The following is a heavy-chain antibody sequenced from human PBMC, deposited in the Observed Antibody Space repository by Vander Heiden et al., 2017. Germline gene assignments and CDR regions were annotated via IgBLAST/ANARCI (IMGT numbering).Heavy chain of an antibody. J-gene: IGHJ6*02. CDR3: ARESRGWVGSLSYYGMDV. CDR1: GFTFGSYS. V-gene: IGHV3-21*01. D-gene: IGHD3-22*01. CDR2: ISSSSSYI. Sequence: VLRGGSGGGLFRPGGSLRRSCAPSGFTFGSYSMTGVRQAPGKGLEWVSSISSSSSYIYYADSVKGRFTSSRDNAKNSLYLQMNSLRAEDTAVYDCARESRGWVGSLSYYGMDVWGQGTTVTVSS.